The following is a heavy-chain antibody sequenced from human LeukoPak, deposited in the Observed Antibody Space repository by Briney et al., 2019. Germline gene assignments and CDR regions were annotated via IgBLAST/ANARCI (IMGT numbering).Heavy chain of an antibody. D-gene: IGHD3-3*01. CDR3: ARDNSIFGVVTPGHYYYYMDV. J-gene: IGHJ6*03. Sequence: SETLSLTCTVSGGSISSYYWSWIRQPAGKGLEWIGRIYTSGSTNYNPSLKSRVTMSVDTSKNQFSLKLSSVTAADTAVYYCARDNSIFGVVTPGHYYYYMDVWGKGTTVTVSS. V-gene: IGHV4-4*07. CDR2: IYTSGST. CDR1: GGSISSYY.